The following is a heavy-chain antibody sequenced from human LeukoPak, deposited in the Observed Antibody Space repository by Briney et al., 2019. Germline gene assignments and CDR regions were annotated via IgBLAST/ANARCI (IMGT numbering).Heavy chain of an antibody. CDR3: ASMGEEYYDFWSGSTRSPWFDP. CDR2: ISSSGSTI. CDR1: GFTFSDYY. D-gene: IGHD3-3*01. Sequence: GGSLRLSCAASGFTFSDYYMSWIRQAPGKGLEWVSYISSSGSTIYYADSVKGRFTISRDNAKNSLYLQMNSLRAEDTAVYYCASMGEEYYDFWSGSTRSPWFDPWGQGTLVTVSS. J-gene: IGHJ5*02. V-gene: IGHV3-11*01.